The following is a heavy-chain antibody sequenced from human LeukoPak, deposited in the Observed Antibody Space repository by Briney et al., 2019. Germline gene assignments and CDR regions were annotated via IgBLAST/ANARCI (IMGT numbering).Heavy chain of an antibody. CDR1: GFTFSNYY. Sequence: GGSLRLSCAASGFTFSNYYMSWVRQAPGKGLEWVANINQDGSEKNYVDSVKGRLTISRDNAKNSLYLQMNSLRAEDTAVYYCTRDPEVPMDVWGQGTTVTVSS. J-gene: IGHJ6*02. CDR3: TRDPEVPMDV. D-gene: IGHD2-2*01. V-gene: IGHV3-7*01. CDR2: INQDGSEK.